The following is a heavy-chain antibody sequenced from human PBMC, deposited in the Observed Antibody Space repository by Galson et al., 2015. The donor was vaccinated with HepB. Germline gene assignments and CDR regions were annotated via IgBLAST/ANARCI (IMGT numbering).Heavy chain of an antibody. CDR3: ATGDRGTTVTTSFDY. Sequence: SLRLSCAASGFTFNRYAMSWVRQAPGKGLEWVSIISGGADSADYADSVKGRFTISRDNSKNMVYLQMNSPRAEDTAIYYCATGDRGTTVTTSFDYWGQGTLVPVSS. CDR1: GFTFNRYA. V-gene: IGHV3-23*01. CDR2: ISGGADSA. J-gene: IGHJ4*02. D-gene: IGHD4-17*01.